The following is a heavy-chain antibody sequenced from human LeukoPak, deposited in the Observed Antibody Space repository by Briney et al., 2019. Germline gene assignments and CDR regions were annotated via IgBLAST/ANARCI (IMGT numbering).Heavy chain of an antibody. CDR3: ARRGP. Sequence: GGSLRLSCAASGFTFSSYSMNWVRQAPGKGLVWVSYISSSSNNIYYADSVKGRFTISRDDAKNSLYLQMNSLRAEDTAVYYCARRGPWGQGTLVTVSS. CDR1: GFTFSSYS. CDR2: ISSSSNNI. J-gene: IGHJ5*02. V-gene: IGHV3-48*01.